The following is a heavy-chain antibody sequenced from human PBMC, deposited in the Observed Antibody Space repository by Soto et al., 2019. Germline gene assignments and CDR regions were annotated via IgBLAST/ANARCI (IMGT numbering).Heavy chain of an antibody. CDR3: ARSVTS. CDR1: GASVRHGGYH. V-gene: IGHV4-61*08. D-gene: IGHD3-10*01. Sequence: EKLCHTYTVSGASVRHGGYHWSWIRKPPGEGLEWIGNVEYSGCTKCNPSLKSRVTVSADSSKNQMSLRLSSVTAADTAVYYCARSVTSWGQGTLVTVS. CDR2: VEYSGCT. J-gene: IGHJ5*02.